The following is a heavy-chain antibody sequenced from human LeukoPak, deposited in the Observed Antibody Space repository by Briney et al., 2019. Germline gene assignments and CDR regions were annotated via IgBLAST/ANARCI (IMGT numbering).Heavy chain of an antibody. Sequence: GGSLRLSCAASGFTFSSYAMDWVRQAPGKGLEWVAVISYDGSNKYYADSVKGRFTISRDNSKNTLYLQMNSLRAEDTAVYYCARVVVVTDYWGQGTLVTVSS. V-gene: IGHV3-30-3*01. J-gene: IGHJ4*02. CDR2: ISYDGSNK. CDR1: GFTFSSYA. D-gene: IGHD2-21*02. CDR3: ARVVVVTDY.